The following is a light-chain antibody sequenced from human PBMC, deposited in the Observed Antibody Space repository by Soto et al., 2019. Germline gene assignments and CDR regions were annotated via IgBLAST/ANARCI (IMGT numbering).Light chain of an antibody. CDR2: EGS. V-gene: IGKV1-5*03. CDR3: QQYNTYSRT. CDR1: QSISSW. J-gene: IGKJ1*01. Sequence: DIQMTQSPSTLSASVGDRVTITCRASQSISSWLAWYQQKPGEAPKLLIYEGSNLEKGVPSRFSGSGSGTEFTLNISSLQPDDFATFYCQQYNTYSRTFGQETKVEVK.